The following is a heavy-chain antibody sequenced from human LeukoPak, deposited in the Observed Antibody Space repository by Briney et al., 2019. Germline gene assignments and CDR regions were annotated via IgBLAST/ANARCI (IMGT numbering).Heavy chain of an antibody. CDR2: IKSDGTGI. J-gene: IGHJ4*02. CDR1: GFTFSNHW. CDR3: VRGQTIDY. D-gene: IGHD3-3*01. V-gene: IGHV3-74*01. Sequence: GGSLRLSCTTSGFTFSNHWMYWVRQAPGKGLVWVSRIKSDGTGITYTDSVEGRFTISRDNAKNTLYLQMNSLRDEDTAVYYCVRGQTIDYWGQGTLVTVSS.